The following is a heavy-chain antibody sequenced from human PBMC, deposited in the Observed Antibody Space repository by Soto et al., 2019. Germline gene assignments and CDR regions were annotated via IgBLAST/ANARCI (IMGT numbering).Heavy chain of an antibody. CDR2: ITPVFGTA. CDR1: ADTFNSYS. V-gene: IGHV1-69*01. J-gene: IGHJ5*02. Sequence: QVQLVQSGAEVKKPGSSVKVSCKASADTFNSYSLSWSRQAPGQRLEWMGGITPVFGTADYAQSIEDRLTITADDSSSTVYMELSSLRSDDTAVYYCARCLEGTTVTNSFDPWGQGALVTVSS. D-gene: IGHD4-17*01. CDR3: ARCLEGTTVTNSFDP.